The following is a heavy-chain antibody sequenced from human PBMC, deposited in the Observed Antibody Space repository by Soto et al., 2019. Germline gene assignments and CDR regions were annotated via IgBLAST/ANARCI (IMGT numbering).Heavy chain of an antibody. Sequence: GGSLRLSCATSGFTFSDHAMHWVRQAPGEGLGWVSGVRGDFVTTPYADSVKGRFTISRDNSKNTLYLHMNSRRVEDTAVYYCANYPDSSGYYYGGDGYYVDFWGQGTLVTVSS. CDR1: GFTFSDHA. CDR2: VRGDFVTT. D-gene: IGHD3-22*01. V-gene: IGHV3-23*01. CDR3: ANYPDSSGYYYGGDGYYVDF. J-gene: IGHJ4*02.